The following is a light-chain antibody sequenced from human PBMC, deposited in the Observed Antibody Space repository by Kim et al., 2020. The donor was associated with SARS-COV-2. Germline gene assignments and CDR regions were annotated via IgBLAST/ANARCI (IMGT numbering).Light chain of an antibody. Sequence: TVTNPCCRSSRSITSNYVQWYHQRPGGAPTTVIYEDNQRPPGGPDHFSGAIDSASNSSSLTSSGLKAEDEADYCGQSYDSINHWVFGGGTQLTVL. CDR3: QSYDSINHWV. CDR2: EDN. CDR1: SRSITSNY. J-gene: IGLJ3*02. V-gene: IGLV6-57*03.